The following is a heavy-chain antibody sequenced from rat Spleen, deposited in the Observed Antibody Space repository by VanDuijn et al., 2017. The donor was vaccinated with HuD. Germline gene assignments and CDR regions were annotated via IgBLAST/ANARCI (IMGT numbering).Heavy chain of an antibody. J-gene: IGHJ1*01. CDR2: INTGSGGT. D-gene: IGHD1-10*01. V-gene: IGHV1-57*01. Sequence: QVQLQQSGAELAKPGSSVKISCKASGYTFTSYDISWIKQTTGQGLEYIGYINTGSGGTYYNEKFKGKATLTVDKSSSTAFMQLSSLTPEDTAVYYCARRTTADYWFFDFWGPGTMVTVSS. CDR3: ARRTTADYWFFDF. CDR1: GYTFTSYD.